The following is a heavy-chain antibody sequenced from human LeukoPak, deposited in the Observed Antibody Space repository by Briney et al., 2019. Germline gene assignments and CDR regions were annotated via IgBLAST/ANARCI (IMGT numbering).Heavy chain of an antibody. V-gene: IGHV4-39*01. Sequence: SETLSLTCTVSGGSISSSIYYWGWIRQPPGKGLEWIGSIYYSGSTYYNPSLKSRVTISVDTSKNQFSLKLSSVTAADTAVYYCARHLIVVAPGYFDYWGQGTLVTVSS. D-gene: IGHD3-22*01. CDR3: ARHLIVVAPGYFDY. J-gene: IGHJ4*02. CDR2: IYYSGST. CDR1: GGSISSSIYY.